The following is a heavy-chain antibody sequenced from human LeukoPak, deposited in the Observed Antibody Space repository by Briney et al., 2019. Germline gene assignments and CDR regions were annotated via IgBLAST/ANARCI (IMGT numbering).Heavy chain of an antibody. V-gene: IGHV4-4*02. J-gene: IGHJ5*02. D-gene: IGHD2-2*01. CDR3: ARVVPAARATLRFDP. CDR1: GGSISSINW. Sequence: PSETLSLTCAVSGGSISSINWWSWVRQPPGKGLEWIGEIYHSGSTNYNPSLKSRVTISVDKSKNQFSLKLSSVTAADTAVYYCARVVPAARATLRFDPWGQGTLVTVSS. CDR2: IYHSGST.